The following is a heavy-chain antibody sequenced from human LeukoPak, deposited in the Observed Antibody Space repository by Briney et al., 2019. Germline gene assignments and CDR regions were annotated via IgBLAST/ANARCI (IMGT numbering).Heavy chain of an antibody. V-gene: IGHV4-59*08. D-gene: IGHD1-26*01. Sequence: PSETLSLTCSVSGGSISSYYWSWIRQPPGKGLECIGYIYYSGSTNYNPSLKSRVTISVDTSKNQFSLKLSSVTAADTAVYYCARLTVGATRCFDYWGQGTLVTVSS. J-gene: IGHJ4*02. CDR1: GGSISSYY. CDR3: ARLTVGATRCFDY. CDR2: IYYSGST.